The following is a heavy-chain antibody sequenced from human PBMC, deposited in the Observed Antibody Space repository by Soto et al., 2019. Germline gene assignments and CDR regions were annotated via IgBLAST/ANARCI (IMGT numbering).Heavy chain of an antibody. V-gene: IGHV1-18*01. CDR3: ARESDCSSTSCPWGNYYYYYGMDV. CDR1: GYTFTSYG. J-gene: IGHJ6*02. D-gene: IGHD2-2*01. Sequence: ASVKVSCKASGYTFTSYGISWVRQAPGQGLEWMGWISAYNGNTNYAQKLQGRVTMTTDTSTSTAYMELRSLRSDDTAVYYCARESDCSSTSCPWGNYYYYYGMDVWGQGTTVTVSS. CDR2: ISAYNGNT.